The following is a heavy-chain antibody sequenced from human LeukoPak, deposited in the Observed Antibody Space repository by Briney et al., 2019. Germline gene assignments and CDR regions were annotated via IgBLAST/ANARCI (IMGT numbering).Heavy chain of an antibody. V-gene: IGHV3-11*06. CDR1: GFTFSDYY. Sequence: GGSLRLSCAASGFTFSDYYMRWIRQAPGKGLEWVSYISSSSSYTNYADSVKGRFTISRDNAKNSLYLQMNSLRAEDTAVYYCARVRVSPLYGMDVWGKGTTVTVSS. CDR3: ARVRVSPLYGMDV. J-gene: IGHJ6*04. CDR2: ISSSSSYT. D-gene: IGHD3-10*01.